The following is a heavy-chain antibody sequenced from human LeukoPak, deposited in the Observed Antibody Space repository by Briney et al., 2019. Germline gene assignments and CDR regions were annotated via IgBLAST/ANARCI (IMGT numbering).Heavy chain of an antibody. CDR3: ARGSGWTDY. J-gene: IGHJ4*02. CDR1: GFRFSTYW. Sequence: GGSLRLSCEVSGFRFSTYWTTWVRQAPGKGLEWVANIKEDGSDKYYVDSVKGRFTISRDNAKNSVYLQMNSLRAEDTAVYYCARGSGWTDYWGQGTLVTVSS. V-gene: IGHV3-7*01. D-gene: IGHD6-19*01. CDR2: IKEDGSDK.